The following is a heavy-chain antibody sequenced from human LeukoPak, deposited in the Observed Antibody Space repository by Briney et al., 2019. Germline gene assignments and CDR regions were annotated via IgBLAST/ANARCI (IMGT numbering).Heavy chain of an antibody. J-gene: IGHJ4*02. D-gene: IGHD4-11*01. V-gene: IGHV1-18*01. Sequence: ASVKVSCKASGYTFTSYGISWVRQAPGQGLEGMGWISAYNGNTNYAQKLQGRVTMTTDTSTSTAYMEVRSLTSADTAVYYCARGLQIGFLEYWGQGTLVTVSS. CDR3: ARGLQIGFLEY. CDR2: ISAYNGNT. CDR1: GYTFTSYG.